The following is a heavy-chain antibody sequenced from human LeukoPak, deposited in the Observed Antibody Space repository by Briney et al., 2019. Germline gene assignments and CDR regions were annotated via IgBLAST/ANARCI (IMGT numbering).Heavy chain of an antibody. CDR2: ISSSSSYI. D-gene: IGHD1-26*01. J-gene: IGHJ4*02. CDR3: ARELDWGAFDY. CDR1: GFTFSSYS. Sequence: PGGSLRLSCAASGFTFSSYSMNWVRQAPGKGLEWVSSISSSSSYIYYADSVKGRFTISRDNSKNTLYLQMNSLRAEDTAVYYCARELDWGAFDYWGQGTLVTVSS. V-gene: IGHV3-21*04.